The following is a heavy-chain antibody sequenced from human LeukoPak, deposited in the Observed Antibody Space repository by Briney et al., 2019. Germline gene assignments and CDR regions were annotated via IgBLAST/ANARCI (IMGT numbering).Heavy chain of an antibody. J-gene: IGHJ4*02. CDR2: ISYDGSNK. Sequence: GGSLRLSCAASGFTFSSYAMHWVRQAPGKGLEWVAVISYDGSNKYYADSVKGRFTISRDNSKNTLYLQMNSLRAEDTAVYYCANSLVLWFGELELFDYWGQGTLVTVSS. CDR3: ANSLVLWFGELELFDY. CDR1: GFTFSSYA. V-gene: IGHV3-30-3*01. D-gene: IGHD3-10*01.